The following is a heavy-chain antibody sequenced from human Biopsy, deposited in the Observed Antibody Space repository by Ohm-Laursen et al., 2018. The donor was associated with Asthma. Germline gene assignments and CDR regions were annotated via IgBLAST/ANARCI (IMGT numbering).Heavy chain of an antibody. CDR2: IHNSGNT. D-gene: IGHD5-18*01. J-gene: IGHJ5*02. CDR1: GGSISSDY. V-gene: IGHV4-59*01. CDR3: ARGQGRGVQLWSLDP. Sequence: GTLSLTCTVSGGSISSDYWSWLRQSPGKGLEWIGYIHNSGNTNYNPSLKSRVTISLDTSKNHFSLRPSFVTAADTAVYFCARGQGRGVQLWSLDPWGQGILVTVSS.